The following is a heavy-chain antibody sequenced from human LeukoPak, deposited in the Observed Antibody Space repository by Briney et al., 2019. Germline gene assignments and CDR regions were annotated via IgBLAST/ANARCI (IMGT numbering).Heavy chain of an antibody. CDR3: AKARSGSSGYYPAFDY. CDR1: GFTFSSYA. CDR2: ISGSGGST. J-gene: IGHJ4*02. D-gene: IGHD3-22*01. V-gene: IGHV3-23*01. Sequence: PGGSLRLSCAASGFTFSSYAMSWVRQAPGKGLEWVSAISGSGGSTYYADSVKGRFTIPRDNSKNTLYLPMTRLRAEDTAVYYSAKARSGSSGYYPAFDYWGQGNPVTVSS.